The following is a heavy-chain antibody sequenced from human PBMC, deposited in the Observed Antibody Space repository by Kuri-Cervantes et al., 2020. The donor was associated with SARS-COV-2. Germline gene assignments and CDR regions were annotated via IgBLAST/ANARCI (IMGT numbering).Heavy chain of an antibody. D-gene: IGHD1-26*01. Sequence: SQTLSLTCTVSGGSISTYHWSWIRQSPGKGLEWIGYIYYNGHTSYNPSLKSRVTISVDTSKNQFYLKLTSVTAADTAVYYCARRKDSGQRLVWYFDLWGRGTLVTVSS. J-gene: IGHJ2*01. CDR2: IYYNGHT. CDR1: GGSISTYH. CDR3: ARRKDSGQRLVWYFDL. V-gene: IGHV4-59*12.